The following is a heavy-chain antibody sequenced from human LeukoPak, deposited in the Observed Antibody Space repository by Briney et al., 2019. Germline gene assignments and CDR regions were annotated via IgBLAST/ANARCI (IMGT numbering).Heavy chain of an antibody. V-gene: IGHV3-30-3*01. CDR1: GFTFSNYA. Sequence: GGSLRLSCAASGFTFSNYAMHWVRQAPGKGLEWVAVMSYDGSNTYYADSVLGRFTISRDSSKNTLFLQMDNLRAEDTAVYYCAREGAYTYGYFDYWGQGTLVTVSS. CDR3: AREGAYTYGYFDY. CDR2: MSYDGSNT. J-gene: IGHJ4*02. D-gene: IGHD5-18*01.